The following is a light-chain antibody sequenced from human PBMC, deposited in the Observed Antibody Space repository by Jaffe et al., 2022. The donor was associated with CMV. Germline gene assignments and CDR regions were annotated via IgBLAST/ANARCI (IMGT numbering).Light chain of an antibody. J-gene: IGKJ1*01. CDR3: QQYNNWPWT. CDR1: QSVGSN. CDR2: GAS. Sequence: EIVMTQFPATLSVSPGERATLSCRASQSVGSNLAWYQQKPGQVPRLLIYGASARATGIPARFSGSGSGTEFTLTISSLQSEDFAVYYCQQYNNWPWTFGQGTNVEIK. V-gene: IGKV3-15*01.